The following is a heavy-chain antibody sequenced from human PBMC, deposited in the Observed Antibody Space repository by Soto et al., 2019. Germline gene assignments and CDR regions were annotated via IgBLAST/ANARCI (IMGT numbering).Heavy chain of an antibody. Sequence: EVQLVESGGDMVQPGRSLKLSCVGSGYSFEDYSMHWVRQAPGKGLEWVSGISWNGNFTGYADSVKGRFTISRDNAKNSLFLQMRSLRPEDTALYYCVGGSWFDWGQGTLVTVSS. CDR2: ISWNGNFT. D-gene: IGHD2-15*01. CDR1: GYSFEDYS. J-gene: IGHJ4*02. V-gene: IGHV3-9*01. CDR3: VGGSWFD.